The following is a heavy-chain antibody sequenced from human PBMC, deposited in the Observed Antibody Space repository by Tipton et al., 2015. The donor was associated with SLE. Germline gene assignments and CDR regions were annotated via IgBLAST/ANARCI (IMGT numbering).Heavy chain of an antibody. CDR3: ARGHSDYYYMDA. CDR1: GGSISSYY. Sequence: TLSLTCTVSGGSISSYYWSWIRQPPGKGLEWIGYIYYSGSTNYNLSLKSRVTISVDTPKNQFSLKLSSVTAADTAVYYCARGHSDYYYMDAWGKGTTVTVSS. D-gene: IGHD2-15*01. J-gene: IGHJ6*03. V-gene: IGHV4-59*01. CDR2: IYYSGST.